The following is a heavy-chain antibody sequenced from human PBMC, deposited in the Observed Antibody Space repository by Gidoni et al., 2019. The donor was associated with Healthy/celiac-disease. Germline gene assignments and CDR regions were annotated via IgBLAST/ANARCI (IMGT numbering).Heavy chain of an antibody. CDR1: GFTFSRYA. V-gene: IGHV3-23*01. J-gene: IGHJ4*02. CDR2: ISGSGGST. CDR3: AKDGGLRAGTTPVGDY. D-gene: IGHD1-1*01. Sequence: EVQLLESGGGLVQPGGSLRLSCAASGFTFSRYAMSWVRQAPGKGLEWCSAISGSGGSTYYADSVKGRFTISRDNSKNTLYLQMNSLRAEDTAVYYCAKDGGLRAGTTPVGDYWGQGTLVTVSS.